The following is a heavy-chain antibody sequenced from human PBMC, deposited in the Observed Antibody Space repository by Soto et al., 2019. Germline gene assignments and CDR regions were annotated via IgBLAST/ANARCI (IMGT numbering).Heavy chain of an antibody. CDR2: ISYDGSNK. J-gene: IGHJ6*03. V-gene: IGHV3-30*18. Sequence: GGSLRLSCAASGFTFSSYGMHWVRQAPGKGLEWVAVISYDGSNKYYADSVKGRFTISRENSKNTLYLQMNSLRAEDTAVYYCAKDYDYGSGFDYYYYYYMDVWGKGTTVTVSS. CDR3: AKDYDYGSGFDYYYYYYMDV. D-gene: IGHD3-10*01. CDR1: GFTFSSYG.